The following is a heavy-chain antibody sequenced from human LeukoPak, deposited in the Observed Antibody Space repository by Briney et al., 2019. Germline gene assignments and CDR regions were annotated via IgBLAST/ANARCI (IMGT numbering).Heavy chain of an antibody. J-gene: IGHJ4*02. Sequence: ASVTVSYKASGYTFTDYYMHWVRQAPGQGVEWMGWINPNSGGTNYAQKFQGRVTMTRDTSISTAYMELSRLRSDDTAVYYCARDAVGALSYWGQGTLVTVSS. CDR3: ARDAVGALSY. CDR2: INPNSGGT. CDR1: GYTFTDYY. V-gene: IGHV1-2*02. D-gene: IGHD1-26*01.